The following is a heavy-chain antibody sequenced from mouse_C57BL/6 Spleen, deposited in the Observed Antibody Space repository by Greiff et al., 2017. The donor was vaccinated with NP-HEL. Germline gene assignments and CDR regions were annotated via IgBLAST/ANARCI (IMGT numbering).Heavy chain of an antibody. D-gene: IGHD1-1*01. CDR1: GYAFSSSW. Sequence: VQRVESGPELVKPGASVKISCKASGYAFSSSWMNWVKQRPGKGLEWIGRIYPGDGDTNYNGKFKGKATLTADKSSSTAYMQLSSLTSEDSAVYFCANYYGSSLPWYFDVWGTGTTVTVSS. J-gene: IGHJ1*03. CDR2: IYPGDGDT. CDR3: ANYYGSSLPWYFDV. V-gene: IGHV1-82*01.